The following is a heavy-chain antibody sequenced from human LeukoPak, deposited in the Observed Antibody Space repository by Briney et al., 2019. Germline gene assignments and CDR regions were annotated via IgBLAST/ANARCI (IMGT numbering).Heavy chain of an antibody. CDR3: ARSSLYYDILTGYHNAFDP. Sequence: ASVKVSCKASGYTFTSYTIHWVRQAPGQSLEWMGWISVGNGDSKCSQEFQGRVTLTRDTSATTAYIELSSLRSEDTAVYYCARSSLYYDILTGYHNAFDPWGQGTLVTVSS. D-gene: IGHD3-9*01. CDR1: GYTFTSYT. J-gene: IGHJ5*02. CDR2: ISVGNGDS. V-gene: IGHV1-3*03.